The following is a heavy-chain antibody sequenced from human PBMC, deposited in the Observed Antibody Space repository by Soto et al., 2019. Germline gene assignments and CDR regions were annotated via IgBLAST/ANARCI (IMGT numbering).Heavy chain of an antibody. CDR1: GYTFTGYY. CDR2: INPNSGGT. Sequence: QVQLVQSGAEVKKPGASVKVSCKASGYTFTGYYMHWVRQAPGQGLEWMGWINPNSGGTNYAQKFQGWVTMTRDTSIRTAYMELSRLRSDDTAVYYCALSYFDWLLFKPHACDIWGQGTMVTVSS. D-gene: IGHD3-9*01. CDR3: ALSYFDWLLFKPHACDI. V-gene: IGHV1-2*04. J-gene: IGHJ3*02.